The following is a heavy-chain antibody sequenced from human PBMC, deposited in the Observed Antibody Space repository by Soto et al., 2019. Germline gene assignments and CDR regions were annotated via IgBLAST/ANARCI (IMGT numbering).Heavy chain of an antibody. CDR2: IIPVYGTP. Sequence: QVQLEQSGAEVKKPGPSLKVSCKATGGTFNKYAISWVRQAPGQGLEWMAGIIPVYGTPNYAQRFQDRVTIIADESTTTAYMEANSLTSEDTAIYYCSIVTAYGMDVWGPGTTVIVSS. D-gene: IGHD2-15*01. CDR1: GGTFNKYA. V-gene: IGHV1-69*01. CDR3: SIVTAYGMDV. J-gene: IGHJ6*02.